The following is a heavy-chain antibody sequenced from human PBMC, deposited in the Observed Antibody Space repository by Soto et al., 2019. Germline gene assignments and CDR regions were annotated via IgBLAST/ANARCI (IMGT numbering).Heavy chain of an antibody. V-gene: IGHV4-39*01. Sequence: SETLSLTCTVSGGSISSRSYYWGWIRQPPGKGLEWIGSMYYSGSTYYNPSLKSRVTISVDTSKSQFSLKLSSVTAADTAVYFCAADTVTLYCYYYGMDVSDQGTTVTVSS. CDR3: AADTVTLYCYYYGMDV. CDR1: GGSISSRSYY. CDR2: MYYSGST. J-gene: IGHJ6*02. D-gene: IGHD4-17*01.